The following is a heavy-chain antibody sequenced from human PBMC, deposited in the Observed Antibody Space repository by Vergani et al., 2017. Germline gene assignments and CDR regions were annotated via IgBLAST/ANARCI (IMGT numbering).Heavy chain of an antibody. CDR2: IVVGSGNT. CDR1: GSTFTSSA. D-gene: IGHD5-24*01. J-gene: IGHJ2*01. Sequence: QMQLVQSGPEVKKPGTSVKVSCKASGSTFTSSAMQWVRQARGQRLEWIGWIVVGSGNTNYAQKFQERVTITRDMSTSTAYMELSSLRSEDTAVYYCAADSGMATITGWYFDLWGRGTLVTVSS. CDR3: AADSGMATITGWYFDL. V-gene: IGHV1-58*02.